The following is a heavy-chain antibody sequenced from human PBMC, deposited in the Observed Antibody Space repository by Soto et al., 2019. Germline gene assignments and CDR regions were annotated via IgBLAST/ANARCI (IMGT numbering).Heavy chain of an antibody. Sequence: PGGSLRLSCAASGFTFSSYAMTWVRQGPGKGLEWVSGISGSGGSTNYADSVKGRFTISRDNSKNTLYLQMNSLRAEDTAVYYCAKDLITMVRGVMITTKLGMDVWGQGTTVTVSS. CDR1: GFTFSSYA. V-gene: IGHV3-23*01. D-gene: IGHD3-10*01. CDR3: AKDLITMVRGVMITTKLGMDV. J-gene: IGHJ6*02. CDR2: ISGSGGST.